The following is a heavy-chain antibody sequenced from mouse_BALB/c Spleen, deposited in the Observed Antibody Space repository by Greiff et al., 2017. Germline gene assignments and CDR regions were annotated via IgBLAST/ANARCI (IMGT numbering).Heavy chain of an antibody. D-gene: IGHD2-2*01. J-gene: IGHJ3*01. CDR1: GYTFTDYY. CDR3: ANGYGYDGGFAY. Sequence: VQLQQSGPELVKPGASVKISCTASGYTFTDYYINWVKQKPGQGLEWIGWIYPGSGNTKYNEKFKGKATLTVDTSSSTAYRQLSSLTSEDTAVYFCANGYGYDGGFAYWGQGTLVTVSA. CDR2: IYPGSGNT. V-gene: IGHV1-84*02.